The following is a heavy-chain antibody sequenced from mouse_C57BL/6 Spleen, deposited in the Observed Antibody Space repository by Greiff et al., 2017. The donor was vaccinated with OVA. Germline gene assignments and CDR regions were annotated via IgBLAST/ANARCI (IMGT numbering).Heavy chain of an antibody. Sequence: QVQLQQPGAELVKPGASVKLSCKASGYTFTSYWMQWVKQRPGQGLEWIGEIDPSDSDTNYNQKFKGKATLTVDTSSSTAYMQLSSLTSEDSAVYYCARKGYSTNWYFDVWGTGTTVTVSS. CDR1: GYTFTSYW. D-gene: IGHD2-5*01. CDR3: ARKGYSTNWYFDV. J-gene: IGHJ1*03. CDR2: IDPSDSDT. V-gene: IGHV1-50*01.